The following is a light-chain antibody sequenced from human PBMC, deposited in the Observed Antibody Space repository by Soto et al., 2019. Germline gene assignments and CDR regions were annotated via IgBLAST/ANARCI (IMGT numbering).Light chain of an antibody. J-gene: IGKJ5*01. CDR1: QSISSW. CDR3: QQYDRYSIT. Sequence: DIQMTHSPSTLSASVGDRVIITFRASQSISSWLAWYQQKPGKAPKLLIYDASSLESGVPSRFSGSGSGTEFTLTISSLQADDFATYYCQQYDRYSITFGQGTRLEI. V-gene: IGKV1-5*01. CDR2: DAS.